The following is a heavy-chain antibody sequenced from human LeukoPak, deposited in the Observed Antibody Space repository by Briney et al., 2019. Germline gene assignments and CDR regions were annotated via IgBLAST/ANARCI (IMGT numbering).Heavy chain of an antibody. Sequence: PGGSLRLSCAASGFTFSIYAMSWVRQAPGKGLEWVSGISGSGGSTYYADSVEGRFTLSRDNSKNTLYLQMNSLRAEDTAVYYCAKAPPGYQSGGMDVWGQGTTVTVSS. V-gene: IGHV3-23*01. CDR3: AKAPPGYQSGGMDV. D-gene: IGHD5-12*01. CDR2: ISGSGGST. J-gene: IGHJ6*02. CDR1: GFTFSIYA.